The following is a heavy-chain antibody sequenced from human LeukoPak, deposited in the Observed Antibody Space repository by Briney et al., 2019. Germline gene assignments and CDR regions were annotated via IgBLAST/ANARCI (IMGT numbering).Heavy chain of an antibody. D-gene: IGHD5-24*01. Sequence: SETLSLTCAVYGGSFSGYYWSWTRQPPGKGLEWIGEINHSGSTNYNPSLKSRVTISVDTSKNQFSLKLSSVTAADTAVYHCARRSSKRFNWYFDLWGRGTLVTVSS. CDR1: GGSFSGYY. J-gene: IGHJ2*01. V-gene: IGHV4-34*01. CDR3: ARRSSKRFNWYFDL. CDR2: INHSGST.